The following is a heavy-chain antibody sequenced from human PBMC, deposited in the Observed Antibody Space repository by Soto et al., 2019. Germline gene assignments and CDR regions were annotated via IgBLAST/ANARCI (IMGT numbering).Heavy chain of an antibody. Sequence: GASVKVSCKASGYTFTSYDINWVRQATGQGLEWMGWMNPNSGNTGYAQKFQGRVTMTRNTSISTAYMELSSPRSEDAAVYYCARNYYDFWSGYYTRYYGMDVWGQGTTVTVSS. CDR3: ARNYYDFWSGYYTRYYGMDV. D-gene: IGHD3-3*01. J-gene: IGHJ6*02. CDR2: MNPNSGNT. V-gene: IGHV1-8*01. CDR1: GYTFTSYD.